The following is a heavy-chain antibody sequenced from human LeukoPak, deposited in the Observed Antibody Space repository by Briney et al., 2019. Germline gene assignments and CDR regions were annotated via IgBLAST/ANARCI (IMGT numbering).Heavy chain of an antibody. CDR2: FYYSGTT. Sequence: SETLSLTCTLSGGPISIGDYHGTRIRQPPAKGLEWNGYFYYSGTTYYSPTIKSQVTISVDTSKIQFSLKLSSVTAADTAVYYCARERAHCSGGSCYSNLIGCWGQGAMVTVSS. CDR3: ARERAHCSGGSCYSNLIGC. V-gene: IGHV4-30-4*02. D-gene: IGHD2-15*01. CDR1: GGPISIGDYH. J-gene: IGHJ4*02.